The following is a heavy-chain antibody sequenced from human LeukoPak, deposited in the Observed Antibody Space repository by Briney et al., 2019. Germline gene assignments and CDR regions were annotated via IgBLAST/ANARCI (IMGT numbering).Heavy chain of an antibody. CDR3: ARTFRESYYDFWSGYSKLDY. CDR1: GGSFSGYY. V-gene: IGHV4-34*01. D-gene: IGHD3-3*01. CDR2: INPSGST. Sequence: SETLSLTCAAHGGSFSGYYWSWIRQPPGKGLEWIGEINPSGSTNYNPSLKSRVTISVDTAKNQLTLKLSSVTAAEPAGHYCARTFRESYYDFWSGYSKLDYWGQGTLVTVSS. J-gene: IGHJ4*02.